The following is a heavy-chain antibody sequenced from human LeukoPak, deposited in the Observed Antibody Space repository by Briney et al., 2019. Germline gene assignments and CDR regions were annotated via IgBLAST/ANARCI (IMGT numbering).Heavy chain of an antibody. J-gene: IGHJ5*02. D-gene: IGHD3-3*01. CDR1: GFTFSSYA. CDR3: ARDRWNWSAYGGWFDP. V-gene: IGHV3-30*04. Sequence: RKSLRLSCSASGFTFSSYAMHSVRQAPGKGLEWVAVISNDGSNKSYADSVRGRFTISRDHSKSTLYLQMNRLRAEDTAVYYCARDRWNWSAYGGWFDPWGQGTLVTVSA. CDR2: ISNDGSNK.